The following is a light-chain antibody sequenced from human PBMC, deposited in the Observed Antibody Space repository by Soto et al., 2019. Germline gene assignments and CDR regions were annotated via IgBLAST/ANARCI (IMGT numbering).Light chain of an antibody. Sequence: SYELTQPPSVSVAPGQTARIACGGENIGPNGVHWYQQRPGQAPVLVVYDDGDRPSGIPERFSGSNSGNTATLTISRVEAGDEADYYCQVWDSSSDHSGVMFGGGTKLTVL. CDR1: NIGPNG. V-gene: IGLV3-21*02. J-gene: IGLJ3*02. CDR2: DDG. CDR3: QVWDSSSDHSGVM.